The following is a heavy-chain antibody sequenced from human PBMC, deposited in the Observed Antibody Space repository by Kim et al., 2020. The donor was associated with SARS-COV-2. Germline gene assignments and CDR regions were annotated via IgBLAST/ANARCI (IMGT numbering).Heavy chain of an antibody. V-gene: IGHV3-15*01. CDR2: IKSNTNGWAT. CDR3: TTVPDPTDVNY. CDR1: GFIFSDAG. J-gene: IGHJ4*02. Sequence: GGSLRLSCAGSGFIFSDAGIDWVRRAPGKGLEWVGRIKSNTNGWATQYGAPVKGRTTISRDDSKNTMYLQLDSLKTEDSALYYCTTVPDPTDVNYWGLGT.